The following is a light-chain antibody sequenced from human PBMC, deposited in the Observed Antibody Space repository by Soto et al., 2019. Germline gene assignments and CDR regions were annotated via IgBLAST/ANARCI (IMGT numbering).Light chain of an antibody. J-gene: IGKJ4*01. CDR2: DAS. CDR1: RSVSSRY. CDR3: QQRSNWPAT. Sequence: IVLTQSPATLSLSPGESATLSCRTSRSVSSRYLAWYQQKPGLAPSLLIYDASNRATGIPARFSGSGSGTDFTLTISSLEPEDFELYYCQQRSNWPATFGGGTKVDIK. V-gene: IGKV3-11*01.